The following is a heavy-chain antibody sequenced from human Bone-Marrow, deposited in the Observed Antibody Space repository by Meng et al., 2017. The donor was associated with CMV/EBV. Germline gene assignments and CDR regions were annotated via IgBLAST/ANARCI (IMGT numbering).Heavy chain of an antibody. D-gene: IGHD3-3*01. V-gene: IGHV4-59*01. CDR3: ARYYDFWSGYSYGMDV. CDR1: GGSISSYY. CDR2: IYYSGST. J-gene: IGHJ6*02. Sequence: SETLSLTCTVSGGSISSYYWSWIRQPPGKGLEWIGYIYYSGSTNYNPSLKSRDTISVDTSKNQFSLKLSSVTAADTAVYYCARYYDFWSGYSYGMDVWGQGTTVTVSS.